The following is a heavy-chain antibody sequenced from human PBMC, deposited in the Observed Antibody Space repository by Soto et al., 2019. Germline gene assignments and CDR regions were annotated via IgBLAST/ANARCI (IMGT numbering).Heavy chain of an antibody. CDR3: ARAVEQSYYYYGMDV. CDR1: GGTFSSYG. J-gene: IGHJ6*02. CDR2: IIPIFGTA. Sequence: QVQLVQSGAEVKKPESSVKVSCKASGGTFSSYGISWVRQAPGQGLEWMGGIIPIFGTANYAQKFQGRVTITADESTSTAYMELSRLRSEDTAVYYCARAVEQSYYYYGMDVWGQGTTVTVSS. V-gene: IGHV1-69*12.